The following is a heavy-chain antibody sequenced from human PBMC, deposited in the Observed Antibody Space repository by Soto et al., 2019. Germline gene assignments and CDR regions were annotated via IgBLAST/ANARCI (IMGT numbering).Heavy chain of an antibody. Sequence: SVKVSCKASGGTFSSYTISWVRQAPGQGLEWMGRIIPILGIANYAQKFQGRVTITADKSTSTAYMELSSLRSEDTAVYYCARDPTYYYGSGSPDWFDPWGQGTLVTVSS. CDR2: IIPILGIA. V-gene: IGHV1-69*04. CDR3: ARDPTYYYGSGSPDWFDP. D-gene: IGHD3-10*01. J-gene: IGHJ5*02. CDR1: GGTFSSYT.